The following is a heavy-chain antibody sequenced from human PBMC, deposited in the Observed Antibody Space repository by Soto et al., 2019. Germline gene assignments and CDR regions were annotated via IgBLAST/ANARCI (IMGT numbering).Heavy chain of an antibody. CDR1: GGTFSSYA. CDR2: IIPIFGTA. D-gene: IGHD2-15*01. V-gene: IGHV1-69*12. Sequence: QVQLVQSGAEVKKPGSSVKVSCKASGGTFSSYAISWVRQAPGQGLEWMGGIIPIFGTANYAQKFQGRVTITEDEFTSTAYMELSSLRSEDKDVYYCARVVVNQEYYYYYGMDVWGKGTTVTVSS. J-gene: IGHJ6*04. CDR3: ARVVVNQEYYYYYGMDV.